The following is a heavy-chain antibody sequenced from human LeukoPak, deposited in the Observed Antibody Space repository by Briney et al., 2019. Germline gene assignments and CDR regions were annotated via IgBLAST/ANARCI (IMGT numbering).Heavy chain of an antibody. V-gene: IGHV4-39*07. CDR1: GASINSSSYY. CDR2: IYFRGST. Sequence: SETLSLTCTVSGASINSSSYYWGWIRQAPGKGLECIGNIYFRGSTFYNPSLKSRVTISVDTSKNQFSLKLSSVTAADTAVYYCARGAFEQWLLINWFDPWGQGTLVTVSS. D-gene: IGHD6-19*01. CDR3: ARGAFEQWLLINWFDP. J-gene: IGHJ5*02.